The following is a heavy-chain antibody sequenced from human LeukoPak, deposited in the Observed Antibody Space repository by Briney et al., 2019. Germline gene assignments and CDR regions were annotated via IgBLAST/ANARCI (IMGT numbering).Heavy chain of an antibody. CDR1: GFTFSNYA. D-gene: IGHD3-22*01. CDR2: ISSSGNTI. V-gene: IGHV3-11*01. Sequence: GGSLRLSCAASGFTFSNYAMSWVRQAPGKGLEWESYISSSGNTIYYADSVKGRFTISRDNAKNSLYLQMNSLRAEDTAVYYCARDQYYYDSSAPPLYWGQGTLVTVSS. CDR3: ARDQYYYDSSAPPLY. J-gene: IGHJ4*02.